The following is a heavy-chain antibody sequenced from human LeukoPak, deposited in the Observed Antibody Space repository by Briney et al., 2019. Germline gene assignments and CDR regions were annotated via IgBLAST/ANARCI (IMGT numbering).Heavy chain of an antibody. V-gene: IGHV1-69*06. J-gene: IGHJ3*02. CDR2: IILIFGTA. Sequence: ASVKLSCKASGGTFSSYAISWVRLAPGQGLEWMGGIILIFGTANYAQKFQGRVTITADKSTSTAYMELSSLRSEDTAVYYCASGTTEQWLVRPGDAFDIWGQGTMVTVSS. CDR3: ASGTTEQWLVRPGDAFDI. D-gene: IGHD6-19*01. CDR1: GGTFSSYA.